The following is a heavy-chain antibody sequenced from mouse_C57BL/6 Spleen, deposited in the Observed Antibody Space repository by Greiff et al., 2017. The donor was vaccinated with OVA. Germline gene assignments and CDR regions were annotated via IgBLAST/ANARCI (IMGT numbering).Heavy chain of an antibody. Sequence: EVQLQQSGPELVKPGASVKMSCKASGYTFTDYNMHWVKQSHGKSLEWIGYINPNNGGTSYNQKFKGKATLTVNKSSSTAYMELRSLTSEDSAVYYCARGGYGNSYYFDYWGQGTTLTVSS. CDR2: INPNNGGT. CDR1: GYTFTDYN. J-gene: IGHJ2*01. V-gene: IGHV1-22*01. CDR3: ARGGYGNSYYFDY. D-gene: IGHD2-1*01.